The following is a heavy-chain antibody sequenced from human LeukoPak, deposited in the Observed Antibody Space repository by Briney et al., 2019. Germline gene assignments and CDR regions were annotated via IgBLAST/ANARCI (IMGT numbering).Heavy chain of an antibody. CDR3: AKRRDGYNYYFDY. CDR1: GFTFSSYG. Sequence: GGSLRLSCAASGFTFSSYGMHWVRQAPGEGLEWVAFIRYDGSNEYYADSVKGRFTISRDNSKNTLYLQMNSLRAEDTAVYYCAKRRDGYNYYFDYWGQGTLVTVSS. D-gene: IGHD5-24*01. CDR2: IRYDGSNE. V-gene: IGHV3-30*02. J-gene: IGHJ4*02.